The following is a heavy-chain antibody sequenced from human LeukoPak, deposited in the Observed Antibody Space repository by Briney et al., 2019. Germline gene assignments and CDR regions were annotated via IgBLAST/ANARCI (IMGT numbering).Heavy chain of an antibody. CDR3: ARSGYYYDSSGYSIDAFDI. D-gene: IGHD3-22*01. Sequence: SETLSLTCAVYGGSFSGYYWSWIRQPPGKGLEWIGEINHSGSTNYNPSLKSRVTISVDTSKNQFSLKLSSVTAADTAVYYCARSGYYYDSSGYSIDAFDIWGQGTMVTVSS. V-gene: IGHV4-34*01. J-gene: IGHJ3*02. CDR2: INHSGST. CDR1: GGSFSGYY.